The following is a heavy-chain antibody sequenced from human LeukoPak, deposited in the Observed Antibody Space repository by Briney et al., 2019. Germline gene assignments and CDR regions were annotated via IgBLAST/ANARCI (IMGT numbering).Heavy chain of an antibody. CDR2: ISYDGSNK. CDR1: GFTFSSYG. V-gene: IGHV3-30*18. J-gene: IGHJ4*02. D-gene: IGHD5-24*01. CDR3: AKAVEGNNFY. Sequence: GRSLRLSCAASGFTFSSYGMHWVRQAPGKGLEWVAVISYDGSNKYYADSVKGRFTISRDNSKNTLYLQMNSLRAEDTAVYYWAKAVEGNNFYGGRETLVTVPS.